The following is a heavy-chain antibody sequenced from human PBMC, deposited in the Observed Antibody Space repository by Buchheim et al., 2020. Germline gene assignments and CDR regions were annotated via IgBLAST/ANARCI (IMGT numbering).Heavy chain of an antibody. CDR3: AKGGWYNWNDGVDY. D-gene: IGHD1-1*01. CDR1: GFTFSSYG. V-gene: IGHV3-30*18. CDR2: ISYDGSNK. J-gene: IGHJ4*02. Sequence: QVQLVESGGGVVQPGRSLRLSCAASGFTFSSYGMHWVRQAPGKGLEWVAVISYDGSNKYYADSVKGRFTISRDNSKNTLYLQMNSLGAEDTAVYYCAKGGWYNWNDGVDYWGQGTL.